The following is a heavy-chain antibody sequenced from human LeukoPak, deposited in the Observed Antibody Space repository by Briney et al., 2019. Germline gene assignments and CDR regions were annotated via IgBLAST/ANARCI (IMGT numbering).Heavy chain of an antibody. CDR3: ATSLSGWGTYHYMDV. V-gene: IGHV3-48*03. CDR2: ISSSGSTI. Sequence: GGSLRLSCAASGFTFSSYEMNWVRQAPGKGLEWVSYISSSGSTIYYADSVKGRYTLSRDNAKNSLYLQMNSLRAEDTAVYYCATSLSGWGTYHYMDVWGKGTTVTISS. J-gene: IGHJ6*03. D-gene: IGHD6-19*01. CDR1: GFTFSSYE.